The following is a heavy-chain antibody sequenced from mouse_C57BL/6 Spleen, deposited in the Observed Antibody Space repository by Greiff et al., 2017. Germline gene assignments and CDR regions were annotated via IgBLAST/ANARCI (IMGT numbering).Heavy chain of an antibody. V-gene: IGHV1-15*01. CDR2: IDPETGGT. CDR1: GYSFTDYE. Sequence: VQLQQSGAELVRPGASVTLSCKASGYSFTDYEMHWVKQTPVHGLEWIGAIDPETGGTAYNQKFKGKAILTADKSSSTAYMELRSLTSEDSAVYYCTRDYGSRRDYWGQGTTLTVSS. CDR3: TRDYGSRRDY. J-gene: IGHJ2*01. D-gene: IGHD1-1*01.